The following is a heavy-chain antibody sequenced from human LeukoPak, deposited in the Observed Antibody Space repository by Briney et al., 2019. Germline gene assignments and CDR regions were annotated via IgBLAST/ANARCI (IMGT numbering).Heavy chain of an antibody. V-gene: IGHV3-33*01. J-gene: IGHJ6*02. CDR1: GFTFRSYG. Sequence: GGSLRLSCAASGFTFRSYGMHWVRQAPGKGLQWVAVIWYDESNKYYADSVKGRFTISRDNSKNTLYLQMNSLRAEDTAVYYCARDQVQNYYYSGMDVWGQGTTVTVSS. CDR2: IWYDESNK. D-gene: IGHD2/OR15-2a*01. CDR3: ARDQVQNYYYSGMDV.